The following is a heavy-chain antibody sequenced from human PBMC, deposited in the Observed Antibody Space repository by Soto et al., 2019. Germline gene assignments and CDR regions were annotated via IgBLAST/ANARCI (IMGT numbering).Heavy chain of an antibody. J-gene: IGHJ5*02. D-gene: IGHD6-25*01. Sequence: ASVKVSCKASGYTFTSYAMHWVRQAPGQRLEWMGWINAGNGNTKYSQKFQGRVTITRDTSASTAYMELSSLRSDDTAVYYCARDHLKSSANWFDPWGQGTLVTV. V-gene: IGHV1-3*01. CDR1: GYTFTSYA. CDR3: ARDHLKSSANWFDP. CDR2: INAGNGNT.